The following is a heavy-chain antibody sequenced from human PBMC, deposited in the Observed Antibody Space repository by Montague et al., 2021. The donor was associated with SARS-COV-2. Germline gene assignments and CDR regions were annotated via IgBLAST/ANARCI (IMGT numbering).Heavy chain of an antibody. CDR1: GGSVSSTAYY. D-gene: IGHD3-10*01. CDR3: TRQTTLLRGRSPPGV. Sequence: SETLSLTYTVSGGSVSSTAYYWGWIRQPPGKGLEWIGSIYYTVNTYYNPSLKSRVTISVDSSKNQFSLTLSSVSAADTAVYDCTRQTTLLRGRSPPGVWGQGTTVTVSS. CDR2: IYYTVNT. J-gene: IGHJ6*02. V-gene: IGHV4-39*01.